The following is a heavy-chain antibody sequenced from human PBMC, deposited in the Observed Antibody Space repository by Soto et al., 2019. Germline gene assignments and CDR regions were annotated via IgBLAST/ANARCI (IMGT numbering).Heavy chain of an antibody. Sequence: PGGSLRLSCTASGFTFSSYAMNWVRQAPGKGLEWVSVISGSGGSTYYADSVKGRFTISKDNSKNTLYLQMNSLRAEDTAVYYCAKCGRPFYYWGQGTLVTVSS. J-gene: IGHJ4*02. CDR1: GFTFSSYA. CDR2: ISGSGGST. D-gene: IGHD1-1*01. CDR3: AKCGRPFYY. V-gene: IGHV3-23*01.